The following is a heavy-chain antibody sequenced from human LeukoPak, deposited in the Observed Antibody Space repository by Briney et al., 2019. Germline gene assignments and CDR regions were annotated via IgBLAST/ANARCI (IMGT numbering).Heavy chain of an antibody. CDR3: AKGHIAAAGKDYYYYGMDV. J-gene: IGHJ6*02. CDR2: ISENGGYT. D-gene: IGHD6-13*01. V-gene: IGHV3-23*01. CDR1: GFTFNNYP. Sequence: QTGGSLRLSCAASGFTFNNYPMSWVRQAPGKGLEWVSSISENGGYTYYADSVKGRFTISRDNSKNTLYLQMNSLRVEDTAVYYCAKGHIAAAGKDYYYYGMDVWGQGTTVTVSS.